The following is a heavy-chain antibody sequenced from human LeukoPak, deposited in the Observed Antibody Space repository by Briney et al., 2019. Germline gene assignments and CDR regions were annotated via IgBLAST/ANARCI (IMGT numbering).Heavy chain of an antibody. D-gene: IGHD4-17*01. J-gene: IGHJ6*03. CDR2: ISAYNGNT. CDR1: GYTFTSYG. Sequence: ASVKASCKASGYTFTSYGISWVQQAPGQGLEWMGWISAYNGNTNYAQKLQGRVTMTTDTSTSTAYMELRSLRSDDTAVCYCARDKVTTRGWSVYYYYYMDVWGKGTTVTVSS. V-gene: IGHV1-18*01. CDR3: ARDKVTTRGWSVYYYYYMDV.